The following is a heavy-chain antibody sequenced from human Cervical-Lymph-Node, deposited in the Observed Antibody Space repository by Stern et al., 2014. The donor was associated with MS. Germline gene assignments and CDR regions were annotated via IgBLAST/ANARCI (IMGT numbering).Heavy chain of an antibody. J-gene: IGHJ4*02. CDR2: INRDGTTI. V-gene: IGHV3-74*02. CDR3: TKDTYGPEDY. D-gene: IGHD3-10*01. Sequence: EVQLVESGGGLVQPGGSLRISCGASGFTFRNYWMHWVRQGPGTGMVWVARINRDGTTITHADSVKGRFTISRDNAKNTLYLQMNSLRVEDTAVYYCTKDTYGPEDYWGQGTSVTVSS. CDR1: GFTFRNYW.